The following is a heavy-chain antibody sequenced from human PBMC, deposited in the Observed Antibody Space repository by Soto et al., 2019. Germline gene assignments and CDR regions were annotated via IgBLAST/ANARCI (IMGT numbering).Heavy chain of an antibody. Sequence: SETLSLTCTVSGGSISSSSYYWGWIRQPPGKGLEWIGSIYYSGSTYYNPSLKSRVTISVDTSKNQFSLKLSSVTAADTAVYYCASFHWDYGDYDYWGQGTLVTVSS. CDR2: IYYSGST. V-gene: IGHV4-39*01. J-gene: IGHJ4*02. CDR1: GGSISSSSYY. CDR3: ASFHWDYGDYDY. D-gene: IGHD4-17*01.